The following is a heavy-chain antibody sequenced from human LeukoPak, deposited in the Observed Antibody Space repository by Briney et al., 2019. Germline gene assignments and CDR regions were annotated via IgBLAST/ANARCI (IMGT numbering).Heavy chain of an antibody. V-gene: IGHV3-23*01. J-gene: IGHJ4*02. CDR1: GFTFSSYA. CDR2: ISGSGGST. Sequence: GGSLRLSCAASGFTFSSYAMSWVRQAPGKGLEWVSAISGSGGSTYYADSVKGRFTISRDNSKNTLYLQMNSLRAEDTAVYYCAKNPRYFDWLLLPADFDYWGQGTLVTVSS. CDR3: AKNPRYFDWLLLPADFDY. D-gene: IGHD3-9*01.